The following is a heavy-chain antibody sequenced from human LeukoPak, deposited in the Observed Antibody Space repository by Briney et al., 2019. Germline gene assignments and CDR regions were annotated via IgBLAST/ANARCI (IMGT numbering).Heavy chain of an antibody. J-gene: IGHJ4*02. CDR3: ARVSGSYPYYFDY. D-gene: IGHD1-26*01. Sequence: SQTLSLTCTASGGSVSSDSYYWSWIRQPPGKGLEWIGYIYYSGSTNYNPSLKSRVIISIDTSKNQFSLKLSSVTAADTAVYYCARVSGSYPYYFDYWGQGTLVTVSS. CDR1: GGSVSSDSYY. V-gene: IGHV4-61*01. CDR2: IYYSGST.